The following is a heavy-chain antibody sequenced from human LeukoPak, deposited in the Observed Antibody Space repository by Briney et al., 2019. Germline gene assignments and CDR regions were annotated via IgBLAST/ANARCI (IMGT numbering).Heavy chain of an antibody. CDR1: GFNFDTFA. J-gene: IGHJ4*02. Sequence: PGGSLRLSCVASGFNFDTFAMSWVRQSPGGGLEWVASLGRSGGSKNYADSAKGRFTISRDNSKNTLFLQMNSLRVEDSAIYYCAKGEVATSNWGQGTLVTVSS. CDR2: LGRSGGSK. CDR3: AKGEVATSN. V-gene: IGHV3-23*01. D-gene: IGHD5-24*01.